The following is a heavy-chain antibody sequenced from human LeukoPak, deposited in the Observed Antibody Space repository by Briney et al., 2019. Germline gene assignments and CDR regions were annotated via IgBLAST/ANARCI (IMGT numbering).Heavy chain of an antibody. CDR3: AKDPILTIAAAASSGY. V-gene: IGHV4-31*03. CDR2: IYYSGST. Sequence: SETLSLTCTVSGGSISSDGYYWSWIRQHPGKGLEWIGYIYYSGSTYYNPSLKSRVTISVDTSKNQFSLKLSSVTAADTAVYYCAKDPILTIAAAASSGYWGQGTLVTVSS. CDR1: GGSISSDGYY. J-gene: IGHJ4*02. D-gene: IGHD6-13*01.